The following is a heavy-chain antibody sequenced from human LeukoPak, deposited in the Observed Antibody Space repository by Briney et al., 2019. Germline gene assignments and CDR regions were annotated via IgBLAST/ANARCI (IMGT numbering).Heavy chain of an antibody. CDR1: GFTLEDYG. CDR2: IGWSGSST. V-gene: IGHV3-20*04. J-gene: IGHJ4*02. Sequence: GGSLRLSXAASGFTLEDYGMSWVRQAPGKGLEWVSGIGWSGSSTGYADSVKGRFTISIDNAKNSLYLQLNSLRAEDTAFYYCARDRASGWYRGDYDYWGQGTLVTVSS. D-gene: IGHD6-19*01. CDR3: ARDRASGWYRGDYDY.